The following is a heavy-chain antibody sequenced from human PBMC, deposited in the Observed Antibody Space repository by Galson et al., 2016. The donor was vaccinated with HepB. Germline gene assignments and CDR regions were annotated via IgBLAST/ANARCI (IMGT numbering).Heavy chain of an antibody. Sequence: SETLSLTCTVSGGSISSSSYYWGWIRQPPGKGLEWIGSIYYSGSTYYNPPLKSRVTISVDTSKNQFSLKLSSVTAADTAVYYCARDDSGGWYGFHYGMDVWGQGTTVTVSS. V-gene: IGHV4-39*07. CDR1: GGSISSSSYY. J-gene: IGHJ6*02. CDR3: ARDDSGGWYGFHYGMDV. CDR2: IYYSGST. D-gene: IGHD6-19*01.